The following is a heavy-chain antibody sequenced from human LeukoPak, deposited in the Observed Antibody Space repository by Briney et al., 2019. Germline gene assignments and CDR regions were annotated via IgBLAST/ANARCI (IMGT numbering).Heavy chain of an antibody. CDR2: ISSSSSYI. J-gene: IGHJ4*02. CDR3: VREAAATLFDY. V-gene: IGHV3-21*01. CDR1: GLTFSNFG. Sequence: GGTLRLSCAASGLTFSNFGMSWVRQAPGKGLEWVSSISSSSSYIYYADSVKGRFSISRDNTQNSLSLQVNSLRAEDTAVYYCVREAAATLFDYWGQGTLVTVSS. D-gene: IGHD1-26*01.